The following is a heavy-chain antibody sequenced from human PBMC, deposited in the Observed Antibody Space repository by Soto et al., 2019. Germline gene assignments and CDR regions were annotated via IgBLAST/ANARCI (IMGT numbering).Heavy chain of an antibody. V-gene: IGHV3-23*01. D-gene: IGHD3-22*01. J-gene: IGHJ4*02. CDR3: AKEGSYYDSSDTLYYFDY. CDR1: GFTFSSYA. CDR2: ISGSGGST. Sequence: GGSLRLSCAASGFTFSSYAMSWVRQAPGKGLEWVSAISGSGGSTYYADSVKGRFTISRDNSKNTLYLQMNSLRAEDTAVYYCAKEGSYYDSSDTLYYFDYWGQGTLVTVSS.